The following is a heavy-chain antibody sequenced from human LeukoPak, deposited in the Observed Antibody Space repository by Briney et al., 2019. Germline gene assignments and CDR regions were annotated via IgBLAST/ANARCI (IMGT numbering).Heavy chain of an antibody. CDR3: ARAPYSSSWYFDY. CDR1: GFTVSTNY. Sequence: GGSLRLSCAASGFTVSTNYMCWVRQAPGKGVEWVSVIYSGGSTYYADSVKGRFTISRDNSKNTLYLQMNSLRAEDTAVYYCARAPYSSSWYFDYWGQGTLVTVSS. D-gene: IGHD6-13*01. V-gene: IGHV3-66*01. J-gene: IGHJ4*02. CDR2: IYSGGST.